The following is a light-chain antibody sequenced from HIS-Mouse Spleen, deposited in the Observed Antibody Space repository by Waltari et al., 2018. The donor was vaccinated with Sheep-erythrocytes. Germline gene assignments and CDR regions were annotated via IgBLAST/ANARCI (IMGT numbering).Light chain of an antibody. CDR1: NIGSKS. J-gene: IGLJ2*01. CDR2: DDS. V-gene: IGLV3-21*02. CDR3: QAWDSSTAV. Sequence: SYVLTQPPSVSVAPGQTARITCGGNNIGSKSVHLYQQKPGQAPVLVVYDDSDRPSGIPERFSGSNSGNTATLTISGTQAMDEADYYCQAWDSSTAVFGGGTKLTVL.